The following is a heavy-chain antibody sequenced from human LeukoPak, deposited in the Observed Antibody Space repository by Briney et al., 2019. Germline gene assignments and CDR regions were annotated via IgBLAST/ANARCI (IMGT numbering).Heavy chain of an antibody. V-gene: IGHV3-74*01. J-gene: IGHJ4*02. CDR2: INSDGSST. CDR1: GFTFSSYW. CDR3: ASSMSFGEFVY. D-gene: IGHD3-10*01. Sequence: GGSLRLSCAASGFTFSSYWMHCVRQAPGKGLVWVSRINSDGSSTSYADSVKGRFTISGDNAKNTLYLQMNSLRAEDTAVYYCASSMSFGEFVYWGQGTLVTVSS.